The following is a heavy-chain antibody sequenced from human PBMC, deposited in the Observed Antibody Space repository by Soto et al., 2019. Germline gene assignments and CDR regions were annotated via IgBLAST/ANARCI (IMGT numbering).Heavy chain of an antibody. V-gene: IGHV4-30-4*01. D-gene: IGHD3-22*01. CDR3: ARAFDDSSGYYGGLGY. Sequence: PSETLSLTCTVSGGSISSGDYYWRWIRHLPVKGLEWIGYIYYTGSTYYNPSLKSRLTISVDTSNNQFSLRLSSVTAADTAVYYCARAFDDSSGYYGGLGYWGQGTLVTVPS. CDR1: GGSISSGDYY. CDR2: IYYTGST. J-gene: IGHJ4*02.